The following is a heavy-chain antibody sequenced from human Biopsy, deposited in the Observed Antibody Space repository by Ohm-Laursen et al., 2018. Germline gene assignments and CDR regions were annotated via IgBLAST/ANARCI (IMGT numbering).Heavy chain of an antibody. Sequence: ASVKVSCKVSGYTFGNYGVSWVRLAPGQGPEWMGWISGYNGNTNYPQSLQGRVTLTTDASSSTAYMELRGLRSDDTAVYYCARDRHHAAGSYAGMDVWGQGTTVTVSS. CDR3: ARDRHHAAGSYAGMDV. D-gene: IGHD3-10*01. CDR2: ISGYNGNT. V-gene: IGHV1-18*01. J-gene: IGHJ6*02. CDR1: GYTFGNYG.